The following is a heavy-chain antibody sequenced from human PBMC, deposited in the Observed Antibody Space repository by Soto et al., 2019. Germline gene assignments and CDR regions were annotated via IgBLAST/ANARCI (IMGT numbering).Heavy chain of an antibody. CDR3: SAEPSVRWYFYL. D-gene: IGHD2-2*01. J-gene: IGHJ2*01. Sequence: QVQLVESGGGVVQPGRSLRLSCAASGFTFSSYGMHWVRQAPGKGLEWVAVISYDGSNKYYADSVKGRFTISRDNSKNTMYLQMNSLRDEGTSLYYCSAEPSVRWYFYLWGRGTLVTVSS. CDR1: GFTFSSYG. CDR2: ISYDGSNK. V-gene: IGHV3-30*03.